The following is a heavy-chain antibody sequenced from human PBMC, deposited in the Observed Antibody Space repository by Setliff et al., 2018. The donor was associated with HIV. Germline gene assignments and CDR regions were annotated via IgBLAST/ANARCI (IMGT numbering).Heavy chain of an antibody. D-gene: IGHD2-2*01. CDR2: IKQDGSEK. CDR3: ARATQLRSGVVDPAAKYFYYYMDV. V-gene: IGHV3-7*01. J-gene: IGHJ6*03. CDR1: GFTFSSYW. Sequence: GGSLRLSCAASGFTFSSYWMSWVRQAPGKGLEWVANIKQDGSEKYYVDSVRGRFTISRDNAKNSLYLQINSLRAEDTAVYYCARATQLRSGVVDPAAKYFYYYMDVWGKGTTVTVS.